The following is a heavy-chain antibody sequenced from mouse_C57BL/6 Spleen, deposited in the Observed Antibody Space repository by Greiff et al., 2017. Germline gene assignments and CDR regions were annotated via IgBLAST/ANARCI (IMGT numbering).Heavy chain of an antibody. J-gene: IGHJ3*01. D-gene: IGHD2-4*01. CDR1: GYTFTDYY. Sequence: VQLQQSGPELVKPGASVKISCKASGYTFTDYYMNWVKQSHGKSLEWIGDINPNNGGTSYNQKFKGKATLTVDKSSSTAYMELRSLTSEDSAVYYCARGYDSFAYWGQGTLVTVSA. CDR3: ARGYDSFAY. CDR2: INPNNGGT. V-gene: IGHV1-26*01.